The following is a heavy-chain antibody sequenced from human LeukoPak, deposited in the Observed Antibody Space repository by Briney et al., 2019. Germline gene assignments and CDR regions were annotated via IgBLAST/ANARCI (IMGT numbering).Heavy chain of an antibody. Sequence: GGSLRLSCAASGFTFSSYSMNWVRQAPGKGLEWVSSISSSSSYIYYADSVKGRFTISRDNAKNSLYLQMNSLRAEDTAVYYCARDSRWLEPFDYGGQGTLVTVSS. D-gene: IGHD6-19*01. V-gene: IGHV3-21*01. J-gene: IGHJ4*02. CDR1: GFTFSSYS. CDR2: ISSSSSYI. CDR3: ARDSRWLEPFDY.